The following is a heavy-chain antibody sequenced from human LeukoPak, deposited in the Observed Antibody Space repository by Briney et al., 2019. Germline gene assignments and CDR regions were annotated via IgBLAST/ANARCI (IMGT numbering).Heavy chain of an antibody. CDR2: ISWDGGYT. D-gene: IGHD3-22*01. CDR1: GFTFDDYT. V-gene: IGHV3-43*01. J-gene: IGHJ4*02. CDR3: VKDLDYFDSRGALDC. Sequence: GGSLRLSCAASGFTFDDYTMHWVRQVPGKGLDWVSFISWDGGYTYYGESVKGRFTISRDNSKNSLYLQMNSLGTDDSAVYYCVKDLDYFDSRGALDCWGQGTLVTVSS.